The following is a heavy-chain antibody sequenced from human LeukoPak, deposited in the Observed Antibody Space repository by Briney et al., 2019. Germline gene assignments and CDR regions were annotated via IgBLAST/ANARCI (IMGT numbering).Heavy chain of an antibody. V-gene: IGHV4-61*05. D-gene: IGHD5-18*01. J-gene: IGHJ3*02. CDR2: IYYSGST. CDR3: ARHEGYSYGYGMIAFDI. CDR1: GGSISSSSYY. Sequence: SETLSLTCTVSGGSISSSSYYWSWIRQPPGKGLEWIGYIYYSGSTNYNPSLKSRVTISVDTSKNQFSLKLSSVTAADTAVYYCARHEGYSYGYGMIAFDIWGQGTMVTVSS.